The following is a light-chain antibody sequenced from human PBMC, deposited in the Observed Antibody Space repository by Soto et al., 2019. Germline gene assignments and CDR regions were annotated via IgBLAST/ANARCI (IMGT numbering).Light chain of an antibody. Sequence: ALTQPASVSWSPGQSITISCTGTSSDVGGYNYVSWYQQHPGKAPKLMIYEVSNRPSGVSNRFSGSKSGNTASLTISGLQAEDEADYYCSSYTSSRIYVFGTGTKVTVL. J-gene: IGLJ1*01. CDR2: EVS. CDR1: SSDVGGYNY. V-gene: IGLV2-14*01. CDR3: SSYTSSRIYV.